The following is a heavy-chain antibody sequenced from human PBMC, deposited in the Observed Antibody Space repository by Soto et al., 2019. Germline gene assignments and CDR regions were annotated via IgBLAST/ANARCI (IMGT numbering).Heavy chain of an antibody. D-gene: IGHD6-6*01. CDR1: GGTFSSYA. J-gene: IGHJ6*02. V-gene: IGHV1-69*13. CDR3: ASRVSSSIYYYYGMDV. CDR2: IIPIFGTA. Sequence: VKVSCKASGGTFSSYAISWVRQAPGQGLEWMGGIIPIFGTANYAQKFQGRVTITADESTSTAYMELSSLRSEDTAVYYCASRVSSSIYYYYGMDVWGQGTTVTVSS.